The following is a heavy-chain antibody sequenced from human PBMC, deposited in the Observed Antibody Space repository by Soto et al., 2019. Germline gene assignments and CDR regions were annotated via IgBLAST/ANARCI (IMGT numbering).Heavy chain of an antibody. CDR1: GYSFTSYW. CDR2: IYPGDSDT. CDR3: ARLFNYDFWGGYYNSPNYYYGMDV. V-gene: IGHV5-51*01. J-gene: IGHJ6*02. D-gene: IGHD3-3*01. Sequence: GESLKISCKGSGYSFTSYWIGWVRQMPGKGLEWMGIIYPGDSDTRYSPSFQGQVTISADKSISTAYLQWSSLKASDTAMYYCARLFNYDFWGGYYNSPNYYYGMDVWGQGTTVTVSS.